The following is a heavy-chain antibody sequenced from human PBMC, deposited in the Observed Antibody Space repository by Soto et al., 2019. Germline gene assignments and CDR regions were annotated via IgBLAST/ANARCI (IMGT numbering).Heavy chain of an antibody. CDR1: GITFSDHY. Sequence: EVQLVESGGGLVQPGGSLRLSCAASGITFSDHYMDWVRQAPGKGLEWVGRTRNKANSHTTEYAASVKGRFTISRDDSKNSLFLQMNSLKTEDTAVYYCARGGYSGSDQGDAFDIWGQGTRVTVSS. V-gene: IGHV3-72*01. CDR3: ARGGYSGSDQGDAFDI. CDR2: TRNKANSHTT. D-gene: IGHD5-12*01. J-gene: IGHJ3*02.